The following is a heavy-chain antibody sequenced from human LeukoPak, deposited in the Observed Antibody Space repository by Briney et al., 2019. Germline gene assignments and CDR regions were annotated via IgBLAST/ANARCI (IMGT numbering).Heavy chain of an antibody. V-gene: IGHV5-51*01. Sequence: GESLKISCKGSGYSFTNYWIGWVRQMPGKGLEWMGIMYPGDSDTRYSPSFQGQITISADKSISTTYLQWSSLKASDTAIYYCAASTYGSGSYVAFDSWGQGTQVSVSS. CDR3: AASTYGSGSYVAFDS. CDR2: MYPGDSDT. CDR1: GYSFTNYW. J-gene: IGHJ4*02. D-gene: IGHD3-10*01.